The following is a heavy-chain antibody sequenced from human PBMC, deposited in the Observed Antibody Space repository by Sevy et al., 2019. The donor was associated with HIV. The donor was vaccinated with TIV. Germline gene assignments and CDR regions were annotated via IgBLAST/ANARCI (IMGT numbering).Heavy chain of an antibody. CDR3: TRDAGYSTGWYPSDY. V-gene: IGHV3-30-3*01. Sequence: GGSLRLSCADSGFSVSTHAMHWVRQAPGKGLEWVALISYDGSSKYYADSVKGRLTISRDNSKNTLYLQMSSLRPDDTAVYYCTRDAGYSTGWYPSDYWGQGTLVTVSS. CDR2: ISYDGSSK. CDR1: GFSVSTHA. D-gene: IGHD6-19*01. J-gene: IGHJ4*02.